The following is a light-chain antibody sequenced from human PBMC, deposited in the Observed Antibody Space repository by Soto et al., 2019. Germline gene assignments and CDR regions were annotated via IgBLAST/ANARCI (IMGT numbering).Light chain of an antibody. CDR3: QQRRGT. Sequence: EIVLTQSPATLSLSPGERATLSCRASQSVSTYLAWYQQKPGQAPRLLIYDASNRATGIPARFAGSGSGTDFTLTITSLEPEDFAVYYCQQRRGTFGQGPKLEIK. J-gene: IGKJ2*02. CDR1: QSVSTY. CDR2: DAS. V-gene: IGKV3-11*01.